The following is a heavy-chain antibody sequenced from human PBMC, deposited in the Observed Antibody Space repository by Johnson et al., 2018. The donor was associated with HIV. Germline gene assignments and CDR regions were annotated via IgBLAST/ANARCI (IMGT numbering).Heavy chain of an antibody. D-gene: IGHD1-26*01. J-gene: IGHJ3*02. CDR2: ISYDGSNK. CDR1: GFTFTSYG. CDR3: AKFGRIPRELEDAFDI. V-gene: IGHV3-30*18. Sequence: QVQLVESGGGVVQPGRSLILSCAASGFTFTSYGMHWVRQAPGKGLEWVAVISYDGSNKYFADSVKGRFTISRDNSKNTLYLQMNSLRVEDTAGYYCAKFGRIPRELEDAFDIWGQGTMVTVSS.